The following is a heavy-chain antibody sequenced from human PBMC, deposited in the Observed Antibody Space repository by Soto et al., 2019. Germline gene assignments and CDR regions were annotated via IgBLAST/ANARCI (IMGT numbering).Heavy chain of an antibody. V-gene: IGHV4-59*01. CDR1: CGSMSEYF. Sequence: PSETLSLTCGVSCGSMSEYFWSWIRQSPGKGLEWIGYIYYLGSTDYNPSLKSRVTISVDTSKRQFSLRLTSVTAADTAVYYCARDGYDGSGSPYPAYWGPGTQVTVSS. J-gene: IGHJ4*02. CDR2: IYYLGST. CDR3: ARDGYDGSGSPYPAY. D-gene: IGHD3-10*01.